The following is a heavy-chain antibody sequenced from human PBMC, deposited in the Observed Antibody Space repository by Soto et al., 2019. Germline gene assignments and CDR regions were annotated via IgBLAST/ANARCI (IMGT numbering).Heavy chain of an antibody. CDR3: ARVGYSYGPFAY. J-gene: IGHJ4*02. V-gene: IGHV4-30-4*01. CDR2: IYYSGST. CDR1: GGSISSGDYY. Sequence: SETLSLTCTVSGGSISSGDYYWSWIRQPPGKGLEWIGYIYYSGSTYYNPSLKSRVTISVDTSKNQFSLKLSSVTAADTAVYYCARVGYSYGPFAYWGQGTLVTVSS. D-gene: IGHD5-18*01.